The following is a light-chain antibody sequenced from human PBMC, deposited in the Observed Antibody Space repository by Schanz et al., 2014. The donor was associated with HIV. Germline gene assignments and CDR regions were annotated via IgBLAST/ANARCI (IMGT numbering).Light chain of an antibody. CDR2: GAS. J-gene: IGKJ5*01. CDR3: QQYNNWPSA. CDR1: QSVSSSY. V-gene: IGKV3-20*01. Sequence: EIVLTQSPGTLSLSPGERATLSCRASQSVSSSYLAWSQQKAGQAPRLLIYGASSRATGIPDRFSGSGSGTDFTLTISSLQSEDFAVYYCQQYNNWPSAFGQGTRLEIK.